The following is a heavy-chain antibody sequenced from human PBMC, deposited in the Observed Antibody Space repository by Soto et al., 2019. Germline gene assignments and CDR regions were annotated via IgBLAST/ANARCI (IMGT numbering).Heavy chain of an antibody. CDR2: ISPSNGIT. V-gene: IGHV1-18*01. J-gene: IGHJ3*01. D-gene: IGHD5-12*01. Sequence: QVHLVQAGGEVKKPGASVKVSCKASGYTFVNHGISWVRQAPGQGLEWLGWISPSNGITKFGQKFQGRVTMTTDTSTSTAYMELRSLRSDDTAVYYCARDQTKWLTDASDFWGQGTMVTVSS. CDR3: ARDQTKWLTDASDF. CDR1: GYTFVNHG.